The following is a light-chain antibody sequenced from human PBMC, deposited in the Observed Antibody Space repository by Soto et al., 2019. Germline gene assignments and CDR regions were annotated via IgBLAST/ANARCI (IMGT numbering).Light chain of an antibody. CDR2: DVY. CDR3: TSYTSASTPYV. CDR1: SSDVGRYTY. J-gene: IGLJ1*01. Sequence: SALTQPASVSGSPGQSITISCVGTSSDVGRYTYVSWYQQYPGKAPKLIIYDVYNRPSGVSNRFSGSKSGNTASLTISGLQAEDEADYYCTSYTSASTPYVFGSGTKVT. V-gene: IGLV2-14*01.